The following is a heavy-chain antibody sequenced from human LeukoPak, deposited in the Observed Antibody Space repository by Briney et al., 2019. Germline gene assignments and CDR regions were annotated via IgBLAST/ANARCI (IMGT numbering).Heavy chain of an antibody. D-gene: IGHD1-1*01. CDR1: GFTFSTYA. CDR2: ISGTGDNT. CDR3: ARQLGLNFDY. V-gene: IGHV3-23*01. J-gene: IGHJ4*02. Sequence: GGSLRLSCVASGFTFSTYAMTWVRQAPGKGLEWVSTISGTGDNTFHSDSVKGRFTISRDNSKNTLYLQMNSLRAEDTAVYYCARQLGLNFDYWGQGTLVTVSS.